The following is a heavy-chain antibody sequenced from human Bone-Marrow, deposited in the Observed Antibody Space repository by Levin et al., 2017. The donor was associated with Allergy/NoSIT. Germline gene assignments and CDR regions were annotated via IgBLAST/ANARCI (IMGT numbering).Heavy chain of an antibody. V-gene: IGHV1-8*01. J-gene: IGHJ4*02. CDR1: GYTFTSFD. Sequence: ASVKISCKTSGYTFTSFDINWVRQATGQGLEWMGWMYPNSDNAGYAQKFQGRVTMTRNTSISTAYMELSSLRSEDTAIYYCARGELGSGYLFDYWGQGTLVTVSS. D-gene: IGHD5-12*01. CDR3: ARGELGSGYLFDY. CDR2: MYPNSDNA.